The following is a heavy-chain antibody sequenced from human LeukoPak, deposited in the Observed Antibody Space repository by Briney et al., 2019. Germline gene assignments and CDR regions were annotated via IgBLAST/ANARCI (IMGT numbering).Heavy chain of an antibody. CDR1: GFTLSDHN. V-gene: IGHV3-7*01. CDR3: AREQLPGYSSSWFDY. Sequence: GGSLRLSCAASGFTLSDHNMDWVRQAPGKGLEWVANIKEDGSEKYYVDSVRGRFTISRDNAKNSVFLQMNSLRADDMAVYYCAREQLPGYSSSWFDYWGQGTLVTVSS. J-gene: IGHJ4*02. D-gene: IGHD6-13*01. CDR2: IKEDGSEK.